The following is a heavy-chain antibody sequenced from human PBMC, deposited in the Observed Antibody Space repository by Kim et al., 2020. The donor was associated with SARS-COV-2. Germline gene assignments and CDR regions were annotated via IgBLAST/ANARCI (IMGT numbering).Heavy chain of an antibody. CDR1: GYTFTSYD. D-gene: IGHD3-3*01. CDR2: MNPNSGNT. CDR3: ARLPNLLSHYDFWSGYYTIYYYYGMDV. V-gene: IGHV1-8*01. Sequence: ASVKVSCKASGYTFTSYDINWVRQATGQGLEWMGWMNPNSGNTGYAQKFQGRVTMTRNTSISTAYMELSSLRSEDTAVYYCARLPNLLSHYDFWSGYYTIYYYYGMDVWGQGTTVTVSS. J-gene: IGHJ6*02.